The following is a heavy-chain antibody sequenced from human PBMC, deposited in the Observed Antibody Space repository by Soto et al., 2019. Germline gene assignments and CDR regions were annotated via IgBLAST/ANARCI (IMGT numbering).Heavy chain of an antibody. CDR1: GGSISSYY. CDR2: IYTSGST. Sequence: QVQLQESGPGLVKPSETLSLTCTVSGGSISSYYWSWIRQPAGKGLEWIVRIYTSGSTNYNPSLQSRVTMSVDTSKNQFSLKLSSVTAADTAVYYCERDQSVKWLLPQLAAFDIWGQGTMVTLSS. J-gene: IGHJ3*02. V-gene: IGHV4-4*07. D-gene: IGHD3-22*01. CDR3: ERDQSVKWLLPQLAAFDI.